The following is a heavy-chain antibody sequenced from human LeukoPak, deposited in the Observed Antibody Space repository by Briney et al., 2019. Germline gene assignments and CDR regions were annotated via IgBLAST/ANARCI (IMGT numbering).Heavy chain of an antibody. CDR3: TRDRLTYYDFWSGYPEY. CDR1: GFTLGDYA. CDR2: IRTKAYGGTT. V-gene: IGHV3-49*03. Sequence: GRSLRLSCTGSGFTLGDYALTWFRRAPGKGLEWVGLIRTKAYGGTTEYAASVKGRFTISRDDSKSIAYLQMNSLKTEDTAVYYCTRDRLTYYDFWSGYPEYWGQGTLATVSS. J-gene: IGHJ4*02. D-gene: IGHD3-3*01.